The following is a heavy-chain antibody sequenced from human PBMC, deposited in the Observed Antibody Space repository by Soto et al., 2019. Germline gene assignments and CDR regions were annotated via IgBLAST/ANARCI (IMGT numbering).Heavy chain of an antibody. Sequence: EVQLVESGGCLVQPGGSLRLSCAASGFTFSRYWMSWVRQAPGKGLEWVANIKQDGSEKYYVDSVKGRFTISRDNAKNSLYLQMNSLRAEDPAVYYCARVRTPFKYYFDYWGQGTLVTVSS. V-gene: IGHV3-7*01. CDR2: IKQDGSEK. CDR1: GFTFSRYW. CDR3: ARVRTPFKYYFDY. J-gene: IGHJ4*02.